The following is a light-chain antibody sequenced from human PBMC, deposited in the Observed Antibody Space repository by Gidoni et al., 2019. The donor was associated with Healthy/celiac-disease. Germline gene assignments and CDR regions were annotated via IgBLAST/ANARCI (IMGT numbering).Light chain of an antibody. J-gene: IGKJ4*01. CDR2: DAS. CDR3: QQRSNWLT. Sequence: EIVLTQSPATLSWSPGERATLSCRASQSVSSYLAWYQQKPGHAPRLLISDASTRATGIPARFSGSGSGTDFTLTISSLEPEDFAVYYCQQRSNWLTFGGGTKAEIK. V-gene: IGKV3-11*01. CDR1: QSVSSY.